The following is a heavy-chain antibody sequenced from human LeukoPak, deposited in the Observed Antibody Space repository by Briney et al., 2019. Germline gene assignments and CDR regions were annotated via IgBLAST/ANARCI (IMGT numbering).Heavy chain of an antibody. J-gene: IGHJ6*02. CDR2: INPNSGGT. CDR1: GYTFTGYY. D-gene: IGHD1-7*01. V-gene: IGHV1-2*06. CDR3: ARDQPGSNWNYSPLLYYYYYYGMDV. Sequence: WASVKVSCKASGYTFTGYYMHWVRQAPGQGLEWMGRINPNSGGTNYAQKFQGRVTMTRDTSISTAYMELSRLRSDDTAVYYCARDQPGSNWNYSPLLYYYYYYGMDVWGQGTTVTVSS.